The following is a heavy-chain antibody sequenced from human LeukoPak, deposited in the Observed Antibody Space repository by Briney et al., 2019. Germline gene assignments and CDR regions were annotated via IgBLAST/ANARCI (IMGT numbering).Heavy chain of an antibody. D-gene: IGHD6-6*01. V-gene: IGHV3-74*01. CDR3: ARGDRPEYSTSAAHWFVP. CDR2: INIDGTTT. Sequence: GGSLRLSCAASGFTFSSYWMHWVRQAPGKGLVWVSRINIDGTTTTYADSVKGRSTISRDNAKNTLYLQMNSLRAEDTAVYYCARGDRPEYSTSAAHWFVPWGQGTLVTVSS. CDR1: GFTFSSYW. J-gene: IGHJ5*02.